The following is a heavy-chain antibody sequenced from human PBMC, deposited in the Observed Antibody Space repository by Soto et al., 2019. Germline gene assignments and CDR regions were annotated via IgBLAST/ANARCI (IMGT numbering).Heavy chain of an antibody. V-gene: IGHV1-3*01. Sequence: VKVSCKASGYTFTSYAMHWVRQAPGQRLEWMGWINAGNGNTKYSQKFQGRVTITRDTSASTAYMELSSLRSEDTAVYYCARVGRRWLQFLGYWGQGTLVTAPQ. CDR2: INAGNGNT. J-gene: IGHJ4*02. CDR1: GYTFTSYA. CDR3: ARVGRRWLQFLGY. D-gene: IGHD5-12*01.